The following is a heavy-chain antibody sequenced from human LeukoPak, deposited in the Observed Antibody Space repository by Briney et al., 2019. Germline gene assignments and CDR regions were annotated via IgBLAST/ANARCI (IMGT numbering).Heavy chain of an antibody. CDR3: ARGPYSYDSSGAFDI. CDR2: ISSSGST. CDR1: GGSITSGSYY. D-gene: IGHD3-22*01. Sequence: PSQTLSLTCTVSGGSITSGSYYWSWIRQPAGKGLEWIGRISSSGSTNYNPFLKSRVTISVDTSKNQFSLKLSSVTAADTAVYFCARGPYSYDSSGAFDIWGQGTMVTVSS. V-gene: IGHV4-61*02. J-gene: IGHJ3*02.